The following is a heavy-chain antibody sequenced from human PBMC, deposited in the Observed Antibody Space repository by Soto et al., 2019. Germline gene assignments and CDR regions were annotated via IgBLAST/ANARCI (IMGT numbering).Heavy chain of an antibody. V-gene: IGHV3-30*18. Sequence: ESGGGVVQPGRSLRLSCAASGFTFSSYGMHWVRQAPGKGLEWVAVISYDGSNKYYADSVKGRFTISRDNSRNTLYLQINSLRAEDTAVYYCAKGAPTTSSEYFQHWGQGTLVTVSS. J-gene: IGHJ1*01. CDR2: ISYDGSNK. CDR1: GFTFSSYG. CDR3: AKGAPTTSSEYFQH. D-gene: IGHD1-26*01.